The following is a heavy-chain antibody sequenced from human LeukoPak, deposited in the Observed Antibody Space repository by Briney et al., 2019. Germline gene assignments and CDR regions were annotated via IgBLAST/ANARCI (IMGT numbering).Heavy chain of an antibody. J-gene: IGHJ3*02. CDR2: ISGSGGST. Sequence: GGSLRLSCAASGFTFSSYGMNWVRQAPGKGLEWVSAISGSGGSTYYADSVKGRFTISRDNSKNTLYLQMNSLRAEDTAVYYCEKGVLLWSLGVFDIWGQGTMATVSS. D-gene: IGHD3-10*01. CDR3: EKGVLLWSLGVFDI. CDR1: GFTFSSYG. V-gene: IGHV3-23*01.